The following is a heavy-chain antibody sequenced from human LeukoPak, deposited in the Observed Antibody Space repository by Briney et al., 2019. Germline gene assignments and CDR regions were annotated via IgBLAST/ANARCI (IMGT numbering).Heavy chain of an antibody. J-gene: IGHJ4*02. CDR1: GYTFSSYA. CDR2: ISGSGGST. Sequence: GGSLRLSCAASGYTFSSYAMSWVRQAPGKGLEWVSVISGSGGSTYYADSVEGRFTISRDNSKNTLYLQMNSLRAEDTAVYCCTTYGDYEGLSDYWGQGTLVTVSS. CDR3: TTYGDYEGLSDY. D-gene: IGHD4-17*01. V-gene: IGHV3-23*01.